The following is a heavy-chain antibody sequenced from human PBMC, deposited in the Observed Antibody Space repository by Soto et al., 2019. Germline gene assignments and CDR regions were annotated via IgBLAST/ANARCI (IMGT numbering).Heavy chain of an antibody. CDR3: ARDRGAVVGQFFDY. D-gene: IGHD6-19*01. CDR1: GFTFSAYY. V-gene: IGHV3-11*01. CDR2: ISSSGDTG. J-gene: IGHJ4*02. Sequence: QVQLVESGGGLVKPGGSLRLSCAASGFTFSAYYMSWIRQAPGKGLEWISYISSSGDTGNYADSVKGRFTVSRDNAKNSLYVQMNSLRGEDTAVYDCARDRGAVVGQFFDYWGQGTLVTVSS.